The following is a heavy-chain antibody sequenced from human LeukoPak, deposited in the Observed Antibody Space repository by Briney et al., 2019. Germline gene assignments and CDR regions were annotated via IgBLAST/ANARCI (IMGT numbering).Heavy chain of an antibody. Sequence: GGSLRLSCAASGFTFSSYSMNWVRQAPGKGLEWVSYISSSSSTIYYADSVKGRFILSRDNVKNSLYLQVNSLRAEDTAVYYCARDSDSSIDYWGQGTLVTVSS. CDR3: ARDSDSSIDY. D-gene: IGHD3-22*01. CDR2: ISSSSSTI. CDR1: GFTFSSYS. V-gene: IGHV3-48*04. J-gene: IGHJ4*02.